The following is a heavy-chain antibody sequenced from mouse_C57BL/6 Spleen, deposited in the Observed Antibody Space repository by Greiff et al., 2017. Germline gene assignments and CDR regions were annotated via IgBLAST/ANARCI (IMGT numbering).Heavy chain of an antibody. CDR1: GYSFTSYY. CDR3: ARFGLRGAMDY. J-gene: IGHJ4*01. V-gene: IGHV1-66*01. CDR2: IYPGSGNT. Sequence: VQLQQSGPELVKPGASVKISCKASGYSFTSYYIHWVKQRPGQGLEWIGWIYPGSGNTKYNEKFKGKATLTADTSSSTAYMQLSSLTSEDSAVYYCARFGLRGAMDYWGQGTSVTVSS.